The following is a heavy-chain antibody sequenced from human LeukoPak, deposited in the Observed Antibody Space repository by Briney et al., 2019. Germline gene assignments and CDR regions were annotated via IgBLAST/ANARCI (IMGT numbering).Heavy chain of an antibody. D-gene: IGHD1-1*01. CDR3: ARAVHGRTADYMDV. V-gene: IGHV4-34*01. CDR1: GGSFSGYY. Sequence: SETLSLTCAVYGGSFSGYYWSWIRQPPGKGLEWIGEINHSGSTNYNPSLKSRVTISVDTSKNQFSLKLSSVTAADTAVYYCARAVHGRTADYMDVWGKGTTVTISS. J-gene: IGHJ6*03. CDR2: INHSGST.